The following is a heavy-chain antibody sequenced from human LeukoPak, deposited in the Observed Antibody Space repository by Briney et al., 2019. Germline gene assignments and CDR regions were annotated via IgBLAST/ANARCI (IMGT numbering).Heavy chain of an antibody. CDR3: ARGDNWNFVLDY. V-gene: IGHV4-34*01. CDR2: INHSGST. CDR1: GGSFSGYY. Sequence: PSETLSLTCAVYGGSFSGYYWSWIRQPPGKGLEWIGEINHSGSTNYNPSLKSRVTISVDRSKNQFSLKLSSVTAADTAVYYCARGDNWNFVLDYWGQGTLVTVSS. J-gene: IGHJ4*02. D-gene: IGHD1-7*01.